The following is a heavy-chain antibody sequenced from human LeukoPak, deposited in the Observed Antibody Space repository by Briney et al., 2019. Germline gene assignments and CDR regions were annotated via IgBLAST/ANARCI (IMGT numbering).Heavy chain of an antibody. Sequence: GGSLRLSCAASGFTFSNYAMNGVRQAPGKGLEGVSGITDSGGSTYYADSVKGRFTISRDNSENTLYLQMNTLRAEDTAIYFCAKSLAARWVIDYWGQGTLVTVSS. CDR3: AKSLAARWVIDY. D-gene: IGHD6-25*01. J-gene: IGHJ4*02. CDR1: GFTFSNYA. CDR2: ITDSGGST. V-gene: IGHV3-23*01.